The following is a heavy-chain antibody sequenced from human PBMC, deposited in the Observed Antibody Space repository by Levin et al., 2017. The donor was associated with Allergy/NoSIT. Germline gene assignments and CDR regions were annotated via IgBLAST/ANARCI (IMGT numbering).Heavy chain of an antibody. V-gene: IGHV3-74*03. J-gene: IGHJ4*02. CDR1: GFAFSRYW. Sequence: QSGGSLRLSCAASGFAFSRYWMHWARQVPGKGLQWLSRINSDGRTTTYADSVKGRFTISRDNAKNTVYLQMDSLRAEDTALYYCVSDLFSAVSTDGMTNYWGQGSLVTVSS. D-gene: IGHD4-11*01. CDR2: INSDGRTT. CDR3: VSDLFSAVSTDGMTNY.